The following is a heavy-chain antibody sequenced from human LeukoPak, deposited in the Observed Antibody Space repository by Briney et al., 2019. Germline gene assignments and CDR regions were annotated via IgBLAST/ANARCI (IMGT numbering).Heavy chain of an antibody. CDR3: AKGSGSFYYGMDV. CDR2: ISYDGSNK. V-gene: IGHV3-30*18. D-gene: IGHD1-26*01. CDR1: GFTFSSYG. J-gene: IGHJ6*02. Sequence: GRSLRLSCAASGFTFSSYGMHWVRQAPGKGLEWVAVISYDGSNKYYADSVKGRFTISRDNSKNTLYLQMNSPRAEDTAVYYCAKGSGSFYYGMDVWGQGTTVTVSS.